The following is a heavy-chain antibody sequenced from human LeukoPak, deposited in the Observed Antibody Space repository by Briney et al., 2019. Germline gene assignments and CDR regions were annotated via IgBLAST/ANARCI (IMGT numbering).Heavy chain of an antibody. CDR1: GFSFDDYG. CDR3: ARVGFAGNTFDY. J-gene: IGHJ4*02. V-gene: IGHV3-20*01. Sequence: GGSLRLSCAASGFSFDDYGMSWVRQAPGKGLEWVSDINWNGGSTGYADSVKGRFAISRDNVKKSMYLQMNSLRAEDTALYHCARVGFAGNTFDYWGQGILVSVSS. CDR2: INWNGGST. D-gene: IGHD1-1*01.